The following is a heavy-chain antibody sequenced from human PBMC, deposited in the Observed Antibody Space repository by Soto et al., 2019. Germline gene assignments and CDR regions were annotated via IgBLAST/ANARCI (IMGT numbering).Heavy chain of an antibody. CDR3: ARDSHGDYLNNWFDP. CDR1: GGSVSSGSYY. J-gene: IGHJ5*02. D-gene: IGHD4-17*01. Sequence: SETLSLTCTVSGGSVSSGSYYWSWIRQPPGKGLEWIGYIYYSGSTNYNPSLKSRVTISVDTSKNQFSLKLSSVTAADTAVYYCARDSHGDYLNNWFDPWGQGTLVTVSS. CDR2: IYYSGST. V-gene: IGHV4-61*01.